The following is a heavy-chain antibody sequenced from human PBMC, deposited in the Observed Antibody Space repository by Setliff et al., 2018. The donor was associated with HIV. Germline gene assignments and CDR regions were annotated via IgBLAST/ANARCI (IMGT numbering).Heavy chain of an antibody. D-gene: IGHD3-22*01. J-gene: IGHJ6*03. CDR3: ASAGLMIARPFYYYMDV. Sequence: ASVKVSCKASGYTLTNYGISWVRQAPGQGLEWMGWISADNGDTNYPQKLQDRVTITRDESTSTAYMELSSLRSEDTAIYYCASAGLMIARPFYYYMDVWGTGTTVTVSS. CDR2: ISADNGDT. V-gene: IGHV1-18*01. CDR1: GYTLTNYG.